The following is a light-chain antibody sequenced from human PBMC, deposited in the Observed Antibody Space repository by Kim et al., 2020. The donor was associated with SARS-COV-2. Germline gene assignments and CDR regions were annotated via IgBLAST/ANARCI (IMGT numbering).Light chain of an antibody. CDR2: EDS. Sequence: VSPGQTASITCSGDKLGDKYVCWYQQKPGQSPVRVTYEDSRRPSGIPERFLGSNSGNTATLTISGTQAMDEADYYCQAWDSSTGVFGGGTQLTVL. CDR1: KLGDKY. V-gene: IGLV3-1*01. CDR3: QAWDSSTGV. J-gene: IGLJ3*02.